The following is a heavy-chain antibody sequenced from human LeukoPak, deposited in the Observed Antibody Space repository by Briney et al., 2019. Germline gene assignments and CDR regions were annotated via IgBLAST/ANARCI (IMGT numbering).Heavy chain of an antibody. J-gene: IGHJ4*02. Sequence: GASVKVSCKASGGTFSSYAISWVRQAPGQGLEWMGGIIPIFGTANYAQKFQGRVTITADESTSTAYMELRSLRSDDTAVYYCARSPHICSGGSCYPLSDYWGQGTLVTVSS. CDR1: GGTFSSYA. CDR2: IIPIFGTA. V-gene: IGHV1-69*13. D-gene: IGHD2-15*01. CDR3: ARSPHICSGGSCYPLSDY.